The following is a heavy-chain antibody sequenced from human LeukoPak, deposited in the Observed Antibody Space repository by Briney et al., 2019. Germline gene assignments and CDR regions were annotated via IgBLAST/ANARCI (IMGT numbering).Heavy chain of an antibody. V-gene: IGHV3-48*03. CDR1: GFTFSSYE. CDR3: AREAVVPPYGMDV. J-gene: IGHJ6*02. D-gene: IGHD2-21*01. Sequence: GGCLRLSCAASGFTFSSYEMNWVRQAPGKGLEWGSYISTSGSTRYYADSVKGRFTISRDNAKNSLYLQMNSLRAEDTAVYSRAREAVVPPYGMDVWGQGTTVTVSS. CDR2: ISTSGSTR.